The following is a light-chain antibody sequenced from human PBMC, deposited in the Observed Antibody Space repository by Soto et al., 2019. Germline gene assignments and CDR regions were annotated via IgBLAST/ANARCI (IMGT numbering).Light chain of an antibody. CDR3: QQYNNWPWT. J-gene: IGKJ1*01. V-gene: IGKV3-15*01. CDR2: AAS. Sequence: TVMPQSQATLSVSPGGRPTRSCRASQRISDTLAWYQHKPGQAPRLLIHAASTRATGFPARFRGSGSGKDFTLTISSRHSEDFAGYYCQQYNNWPWTFGQGNKVDSK. CDR1: QRISDT.